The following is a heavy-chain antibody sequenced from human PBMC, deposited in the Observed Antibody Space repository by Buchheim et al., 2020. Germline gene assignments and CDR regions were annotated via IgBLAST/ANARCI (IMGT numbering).Heavy chain of an antibody. CDR3: AREPYGSGTYFKY. CDR1: GFTFSNYA. Sequence: QVQLVESGGGVVQPGRSLRLSCAASGFTFSNYAMHWVRQAPGKWLDWVSLISFIGGTTYSADSVTGRFTVSRDNSKNVLYLQMNTLRGEDTAMYFCAREPYGSGTYFKYWGQGTL. V-gene: IGHV3-30-3*01. J-gene: IGHJ4*02. D-gene: IGHD3-10*01. CDR2: ISFIGGTT.